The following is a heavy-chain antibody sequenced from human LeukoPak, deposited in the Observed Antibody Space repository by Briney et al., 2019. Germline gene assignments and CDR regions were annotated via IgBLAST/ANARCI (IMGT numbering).Heavy chain of an antibody. D-gene: IGHD3-9*01. Sequence: PSETLSLTCTVSGYSISSGYYWGWIRQPPGKGLEWIGSIYHSGSTYYNPSLKSRVTISVDTSKNQFSLKLSSVTAADTAVYYCARVEVLRYSPWGQGTLVTVSS. CDR1: GYSISSGYY. CDR3: ARVEVLRYSP. J-gene: IGHJ5*02. CDR2: IYHSGST. V-gene: IGHV4-38-2*02.